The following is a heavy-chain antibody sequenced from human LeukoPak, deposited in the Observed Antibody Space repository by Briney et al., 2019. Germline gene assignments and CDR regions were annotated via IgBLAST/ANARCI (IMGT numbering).Heavy chain of an antibody. J-gene: IGHJ5*02. CDR3: ATDLLAGGLKTFDP. V-gene: IGHV1-24*01. CDR2: FDPEVGET. CDR1: GNTLSEFS. Sequence: ALVKVSCKVTGNTLSEFSMHWVRQSPGKGLEWMGGFDPEVGETVYAQKFQGRVTMTEDTSTETAYTELSSLRSEDTAVYYCATDLLAGGLKTFDPWGQGTLVTVSS.